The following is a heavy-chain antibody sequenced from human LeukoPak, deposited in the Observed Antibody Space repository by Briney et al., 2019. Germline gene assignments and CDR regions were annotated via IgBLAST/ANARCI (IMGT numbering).Heavy chain of an antibody. J-gene: IGHJ5*02. CDR3: AGGGLWFGELPFDP. V-gene: IGHV1-18*01. CDR1: DYTFPTYG. Sequence: ASMKVSCKASDYTFPTYGISWVRQAPGQGLEWMGWINAYNGDTNYAQKFQGGVTMTTDTSTSTAYMELRSLRSDDTAVYYCAGGGLWFGELPFDPWGQGTLVTVSS. CDR2: INAYNGDT. D-gene: IGHD3-10*01.